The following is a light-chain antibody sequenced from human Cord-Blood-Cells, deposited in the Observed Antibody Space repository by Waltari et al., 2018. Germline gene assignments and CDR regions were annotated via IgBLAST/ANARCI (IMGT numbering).Light chain of an antibody. J-gene: IGLJ3*02. V-gene: IGLV3-9*01. CDR3: QVWDSSTAWV. CDR1: NIGSKN. CDR2: RDS. Sequence: SYELTQPLSVSVALGQKARITCGGNNIGSKNVNWYQQKPGQAPVLVIYRDSNRPSGIPERFSGSNSGNTATLTISRAQAGDEADYYCQVWDSSTAWVFGGGTKLTVL.